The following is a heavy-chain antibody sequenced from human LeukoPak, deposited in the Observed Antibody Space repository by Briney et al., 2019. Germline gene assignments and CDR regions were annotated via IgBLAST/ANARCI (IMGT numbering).Heavy chain of an antibody. CDR3: AKGGGILRFLEWLFNYFDY. V-gene: IGHV3-7*03. CDR2: INQDGSKK. CDR1: GFTFTDCW. J-gene: IGHJ4*02. D-gene: IGHD3-3*01. Sequence: GGSLRLSCTTSGFTFTDCWMTWVRQAPGKGLEWVANINQDGSKKFYVDSVKGRFTISRDNAKNSLYLQMNSLRAEDTAVYYCAKGGGILRFLEWLFNYFDYCGQGTLVTVSS.